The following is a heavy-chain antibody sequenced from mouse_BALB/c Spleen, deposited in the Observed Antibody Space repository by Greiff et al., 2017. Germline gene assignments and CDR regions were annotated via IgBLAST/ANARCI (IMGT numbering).Heavy chain of an antibody. V-gene: IGHV2-6-7*01. D-gene: IGHD3-1*01. Sequence: VKLMESGPGLVAPSQSLSITCTVSGFSLTGYGVNWVRQPPGKGLELLGMIWGDGSTDYNSALESRLSISKDNSKSQVFLKMNSLQTDDTARYYCARDRGSGYYYYAMDYWGQGTSVTVSS. CDR3: ARDRGSGYYYYAMDY. J-gene: IGHJ4*01. CDR2: IWGDGST. CDR1: GFSLTGYG.